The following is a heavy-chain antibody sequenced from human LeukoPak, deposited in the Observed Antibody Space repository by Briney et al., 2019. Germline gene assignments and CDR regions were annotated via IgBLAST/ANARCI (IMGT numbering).Heavy chain of an antibody. D-gene: IGHD3-16*02. V-gene: IGHV4-61*02. CDR1: GNSISSGDNY. Sequence: SETLSLTCTVSGNSISSGDNYWSWIRQPAGKGLEWIGRIYTSGSTNYNPSLKSRVTISGDTSKNQFSLKLSSVTAADTAVYYCARTSVMITFGGVIVPNWFDPWGQGTLVTVSS. CDR3: ARTSVMITFGGVIVPNWFDP. CDR2: IYTSGST. J-gene: IGHJ5*02.